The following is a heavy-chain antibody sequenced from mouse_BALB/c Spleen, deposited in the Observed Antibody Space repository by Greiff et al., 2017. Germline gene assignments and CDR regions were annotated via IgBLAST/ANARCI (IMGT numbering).Heavy chain of an antibody. D-gene: IGHD3-2*02. CDR1: GFYINDYY. J-gene: IGHJ3*01. V-gene: IGHV14-4*02. CDR2: IDPENGDT. Sequence: VQLQQSGAELVRPGASVTLSCTASGFYINDYYMHWVKQRPEQSLEWIGWIDPENGDTYYAPKFQGRATITADTSSNTAYLQLSILTTEDTAVYCHIAYQAGLAYWGQGTVVTVSA. CDR3: IAYQAGLAY.